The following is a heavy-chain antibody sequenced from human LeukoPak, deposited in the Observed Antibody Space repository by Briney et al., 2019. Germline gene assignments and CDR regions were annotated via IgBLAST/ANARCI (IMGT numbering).Heavy chain of an antibody. CDR3: ARDLAYALFDY. CDR2: ISSSSDFI. D-gene: IGHD3-16*01. CDR1: GLTFSSYA. V-gene: IGHV3-48*01. J-gene: IGHJ4*02. Sequence: PGRSLRLSCAASGLTFSSYAMHWVRQAPGKGLEWVSYISSSSDFIYYAGSVKGRFTISRDNAKNSLYLQMNSLRAEDTAVYFCARDLAYALFDYWGQGTLVTVSS.